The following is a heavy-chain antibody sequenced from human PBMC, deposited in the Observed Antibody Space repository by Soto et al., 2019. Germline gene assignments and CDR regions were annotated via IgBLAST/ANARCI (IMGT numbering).Heavy chain of an antibody. CDR3: ARDPPGPYAFDI. Sequence: EVQLVESGGGLVQPGGSLRLSCAASGFNVSDNHMTWVRQAPGKGLEWVSIIYSAGSTYYADSVKGRFTISRHNSKNTFYLQMNTLRTDDTAVYYCARDPPGPYAFDIWGQGTKVTVSS. CDR1: GFNVSDNH. CDR2: IYSAGST. D-gene: IGHD3-10*01. J-gene: IGHJ3*02. V-gene: IGHV3-53*04.